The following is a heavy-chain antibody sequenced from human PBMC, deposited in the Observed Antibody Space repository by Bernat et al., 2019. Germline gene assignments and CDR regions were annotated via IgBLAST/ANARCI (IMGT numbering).Heavy chain of an antibody. CDR2: IKSKTEGGTT. V-gene: IGHV3-15*07. Sequence: EVQLVESGGGLVKPGGSLRLSCAASGFTFSNAWMNWVRQAPGKGLEWVGRIKSKTEGGTTDYAAPVKGRFTISRDDSKNTLYLQMNRLKTEDTAVYYCTTELWFGELGLDPNDYWGQGTLVTVSS. CDR1: GFTFSNAW. J-gene: IGHJ4*02. CDR3: TTELWFGELGLDPNDY. D-gene: IGHD3-10*01.